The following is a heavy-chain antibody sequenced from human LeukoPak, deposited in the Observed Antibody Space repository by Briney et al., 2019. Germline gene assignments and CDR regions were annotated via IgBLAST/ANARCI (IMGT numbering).Heavy chain of an antibody. D-gene: IGHD4-17*01. CDR3: ARMTTGHDY. V-gene: IGHV4-34*01. Sequence: SETLSLTCAVYDGSFSGYYWTWIRQTPGKGLEWIGEVNHSGYTNMNPSLKSRVTISVDTSKNQFSLMMTSVTAADTAVYFCARMTTGHDYWGQGILVTVSS. CDR1: DGSFSGYY. J-gene: IGHJ4*02. CDR2: VNHSGYT.